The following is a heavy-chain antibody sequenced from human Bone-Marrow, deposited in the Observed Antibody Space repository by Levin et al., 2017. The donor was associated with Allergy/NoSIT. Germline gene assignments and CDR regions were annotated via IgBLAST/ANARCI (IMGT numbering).Heavy chain of an antibody. V-gene: IGHV3-30*18. D-gene: IGHD3-10*01. J-gene: IGHJ6*02. CDR3: AKDLEGVNMVRGSIMAGYYYGMDV. CDR2: ISYDGFNE. Sequence: GGSLRLSCAASGFTFISYGMHWVRQAPGKGLEWVAYISYDGFNEYYADSVKGRFSISKDKPKNMVYLQMNSLRVGDTAVYYFAKDLEGVNMVRGSIMAGYYYGMDVWGQGTTVTVSS. CDR1: GFTFISYG.